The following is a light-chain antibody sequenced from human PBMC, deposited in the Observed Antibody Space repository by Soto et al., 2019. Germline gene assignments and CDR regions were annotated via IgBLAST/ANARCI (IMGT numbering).Light chain of an antibody. CDR2: EAT. V-gene: IGLV2-23*02. Sequence: QSALTQPASVSGSPGQSITISCTGTSSDDGSYNLVSWYQHHPGKAPKLLIYEATNRPSGVSDRVSGSRSGNTASLTISGLQAEDEADYYCCSYAGSNTFVFGGGTQLTVL. CDR3: CSYAGSNTFV. CDR1: SSDDGSYNL. J-gene: IGLJ2*01.